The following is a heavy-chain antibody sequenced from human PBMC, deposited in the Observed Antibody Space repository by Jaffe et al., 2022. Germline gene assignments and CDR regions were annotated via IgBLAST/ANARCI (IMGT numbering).Heavy chain of an antibody. D-gene: IGHD3-16*01. CDR2: ISAYNGNT. CDR1: GYTFTSYG. V-gene: IGHV1-18*01. CDR3: ARTERLITYYDYIWGQPGPEYFQH. J-gene: IGHJ1*01. Sequence: QVQLVQSGAEVKKPGASVKVSCKASGYTFTSYGISWVRQAPGQGLEWMGWISAYNGNTNYAQKLQGRVTMTTDTSTSTAYMELRSLRSDDTAVYYCARTERLITYYDYIWGQPGPEYFQHWGQGTLVTVSS.